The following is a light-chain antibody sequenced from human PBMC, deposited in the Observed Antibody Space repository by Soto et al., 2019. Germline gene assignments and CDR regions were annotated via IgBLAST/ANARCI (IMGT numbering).Light chain of an antibody. CDR3: QQYDSYSWT. J-gene: IGKJ1*01. CDR1: QSVSNW. Sequence: DIHMTQSPSTLSASVGERVTITCRASQSVSNWLAWYQQKPGKAPNLLIYDVSSLESGVPSRFSGSGSGTEFILTISSLQPDDFATYYCQQYDSYSWTFGQGTKVEMK. V-gene: IGKV1-5*01. CDR2: DVS.